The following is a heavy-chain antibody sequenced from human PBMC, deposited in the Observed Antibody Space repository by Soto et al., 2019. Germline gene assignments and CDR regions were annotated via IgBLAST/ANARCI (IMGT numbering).Heavy chain of an antibody. CDR3: AKDGGPAHRGGARRVGWELPISYYYYYGMDV. J-gene: IGHJ6*02. Sequence: GGSLRLSCAASGFTFSSYGMHWVRQAPGKGLEWVAVISYDGSNKYYADSVKGRFTISRDNSKNTLYLQMNSLRAEDTAVYYCAKDGGPAHRGGARRVGWELPISYYYYYGMDVWGQGTTVTVSS. V-gene: IGHV3-30*18. CDR1: GFTFSSYG. D-gene: IGHD1-26*01. CDR2: ISYDGSNK.